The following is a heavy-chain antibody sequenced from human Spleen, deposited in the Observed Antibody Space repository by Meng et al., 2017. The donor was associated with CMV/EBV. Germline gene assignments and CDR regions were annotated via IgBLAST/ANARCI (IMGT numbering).Heavy chain of an antibody. Sequence: GSLKISCAASGYTFSTYWMHWVRQAPGKGLVWVSRIKSDGSSTSYADSVKGRFTISRDKAKNTLYLQMNSLRAEDTAVYYCAKMKGLGLVAVGYGMDVWGQGTTVTVSS. V-gene: IGHV3-74*01. CDR2: IKSDGSST. J-gene: IGHJ6*02. CDR1: GYTFSTYW. D-gene: IGHD3/OR15-3a*01. CDR3: AKMKGLGLVAVGYGMDV.